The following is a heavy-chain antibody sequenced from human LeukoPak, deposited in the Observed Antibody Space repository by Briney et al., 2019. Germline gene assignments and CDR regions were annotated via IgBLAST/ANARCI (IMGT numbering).Heavy chain of an antibody. Sequence: GGSLRLFCAASGFTFSSSSMSWVRQAPGKGLEWVSALTGSGGSTYYADSVKGRFTISRDNSKKTLFLQMNSLRAEDTAVYYCAKDLAPAAYWGQGTLVTVSS. CDR3: AKDLAPAAY. D-gene: IGHD2-2*01. J-gene: IGHJ4*02. CDR1: GFTFSSSS. V-gene: IGHV3-23*01. CDR2: LTGSGGST.